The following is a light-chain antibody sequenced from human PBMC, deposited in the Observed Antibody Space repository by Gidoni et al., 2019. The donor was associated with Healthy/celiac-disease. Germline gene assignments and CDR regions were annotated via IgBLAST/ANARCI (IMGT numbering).Light chain of an antibody. V-gene: IGKV1-39*01. Sequence: DIQMTQSPSSLSASVGDRVTITCRASQSISSYLNWYQQKPGQAPKLLIYAASSLQSGVPSRFSGSGSGTAFTLTISSLQPEDFATYYCQQSYSTPQTFGQGTQVEIK. CDR2: AAS. CDR1: QSISSY. CDR3: QQSYSTPQT. J-gene: IGKJ1*01.